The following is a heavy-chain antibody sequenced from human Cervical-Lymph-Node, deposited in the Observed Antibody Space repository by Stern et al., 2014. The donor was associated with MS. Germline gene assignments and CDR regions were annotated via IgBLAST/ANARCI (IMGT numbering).Heavy chain of an antibody. CDR1: GFTFSNYT. J-gene: IGHJ4*02. CDR3: ARARRGFDH. CDR2: ISSTSKYI. Sequence: EVQLEESGGGLVKPGRSLRLSCEVSGFTFSNYTMNWVRQAPGKGLEWVSSISSTSKYIYYANSVKGRFTISRDNAKNSLYLLMNSLRAEDTAIYYCARARRGFDHWGQGTLVTVSS. V-gene: IGHV3-21*06.